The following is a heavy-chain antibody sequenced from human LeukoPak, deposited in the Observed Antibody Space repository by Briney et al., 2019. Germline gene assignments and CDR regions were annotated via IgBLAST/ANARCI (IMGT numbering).Heavy chain of an antibody. J-gene: IGHJ6*04. CDR1: GYTFIIYG. Sequence: ASVKVSSKPSGYTFIIYGITAMRQAPGQGREWMGWISSYNGNPNYAQKFQGRVTMTTQTSTSTAYMELRSLRSDDTAVYYCARDWCDSSTSFYIDVCGEGTTVTVSS. CDR2: ISSYNGNP. CDR3: ARDWCDSSTSFYIDV. V-gene: IGHV1-18*01. D-gene: IGHD3-22*01.